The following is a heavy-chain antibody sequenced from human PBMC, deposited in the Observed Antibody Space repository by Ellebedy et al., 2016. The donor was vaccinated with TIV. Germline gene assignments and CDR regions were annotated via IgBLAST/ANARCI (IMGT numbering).Heavy chain of an antibody. CDR1: GCTFSSYA. Sequence: GESLKISCAASGCTFSSYAMSWVRQAPGQGLEWVSDISGSGGSTYYADSVKGRFTISRDNSKNTLYLQMNSLRAEDTAVYYCAKDVGFGWPGDYWGQGTLVTVSS. D-gene: IGHD3-16*01. CDR2: ISGSGGST. V-gene: IGHV3-23*01. J-gene: IGHJ4*02. CDR3: AKDVGFGWPGDY.